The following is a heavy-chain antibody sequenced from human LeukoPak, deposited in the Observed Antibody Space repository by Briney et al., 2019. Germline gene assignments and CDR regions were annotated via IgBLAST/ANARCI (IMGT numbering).Heavy chain of an antibody. V-gene: IGHV4-38-2*02. D-gene: IGHD5-24*01. J-gene: IGHJ4*02. CDR2: IHYSGIT. CDR1: GYSISSGFY. CDR3: ATHGYNPGSRDY. Sequence: SETLSLACTVSGYSISSGFYWGWIRQPPGKGLEWIGSIHYSGITSYNPSLKSRVTISVDTSKNQFSLKLSSVTAADTAVYYCATHGYNPGSRDYWGQGTLVTVSS.